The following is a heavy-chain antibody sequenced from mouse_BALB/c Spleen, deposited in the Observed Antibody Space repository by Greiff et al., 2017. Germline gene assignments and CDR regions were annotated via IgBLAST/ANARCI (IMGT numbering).Heavy chain of an antibody. D-gene: IGHD1-2*01. Sequence: EVMLVESGGGLVQPGGSLKLSCAASGFTFSSYRMSWVRQTPDKRLELVATINSNGGSTYYPDSVKGRFTISRDNAKNTLYLQMSSLKSEDTAMYYCARDSLLRSYYFDYWGQGTTLTVSS. CDR1: GFTFSSYR. CDR2: INSNGGST. J-gene: IGHJ2*01. V-gene: IGHV5-6-3*01. CDR3: ARDSLLRSYYFDY.